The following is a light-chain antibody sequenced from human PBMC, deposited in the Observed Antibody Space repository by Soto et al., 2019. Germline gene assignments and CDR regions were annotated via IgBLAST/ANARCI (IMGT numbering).Light chain of an antibody. V-gene: IGKV4-1*01. CDR1: QSVLYSSNNKNY. CDR3: KKYYNTHRK. J-gene: IGKJ1*01. CDR2: WAS. Sequence: DIVMTQSPDSLAVSLGDRATINCKSSQSVLYSSNNKNYLAWYQQKPGQPHKLLIYWASTRESGVNDRFSGSGSGTDFTLTIRSMQAEDVAVYYCKKYYNTHRKFGKGHKGDIK.